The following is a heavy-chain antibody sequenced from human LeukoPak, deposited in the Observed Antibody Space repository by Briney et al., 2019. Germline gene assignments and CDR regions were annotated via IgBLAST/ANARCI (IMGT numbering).Heavy chain of an antibody. CDR2: INQGGSDK. Sequence: GGSLRLSCAASGFTFSGHWMSWVRQAPGKGLKWVANINQGGSDKYYVDSVKGRFTISRDNANNLPYLQMNSLRGEDTAVYYCTRDRSRAEDDWGQGTLVTVSS. J-gene: IGHJ4*02. V-gene: IGHV3-7*01. D-gene: IGHD1-14*01. CDR3: TRDRSRAEDD. CDR1: GFTFSGHW.